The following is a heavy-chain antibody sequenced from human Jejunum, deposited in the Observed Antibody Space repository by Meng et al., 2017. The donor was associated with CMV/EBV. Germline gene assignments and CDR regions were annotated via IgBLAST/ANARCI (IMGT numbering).Heavy chain of an antibody. D-gene: IGHD1-26*01. CDR3: ARGQRSYSGSYPEWFDP. V-gene: IGHV4-30-4*01. Sequence: QVRLEASGPGLVKPSPTLSLTCTGSGGSISSGDYYWSWIRQPPGKGLEWIGCIYYSGSTYYNPSLKGRVTISVDTAKNQFSLNLSSVTAADTAVYYCARGQRSYSGSYPEWFDPWGQGTLVTVSS. CDR1: GGSISSGDYY. J-gene: IGHJ5*02. CDR2: IYYSGST.